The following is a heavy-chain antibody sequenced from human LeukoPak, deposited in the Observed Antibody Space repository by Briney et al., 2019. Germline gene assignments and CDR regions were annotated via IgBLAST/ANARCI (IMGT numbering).Heavy chain of an antibody. Sequence: GRSLTLSCAASGFTFSSYPIHWVRQAPGKGLDWVALISSDGSDKKYADSVKGRFTISRDNSKNTLYLQMHSLRVEDTAVYYCARDYPADYWGQGTLVTVSS. V-gene: IGHV3-30-3*01. CDR3: ARDYPADY. J-gene: IGHJ4*02. CDR2: ISSDGSDK. CDR1: GFTFSSYP.